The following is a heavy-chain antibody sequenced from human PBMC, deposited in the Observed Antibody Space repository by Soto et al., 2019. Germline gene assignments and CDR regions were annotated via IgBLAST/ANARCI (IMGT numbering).Heavy chain of an antibody. Sequence: VQLVETGGGLIQPGGSLRLSCAASGLTVNTNYMTWVRQAPGKGLEWVSYIYTGDGSYYADSVKGRFTISVDNSKNTVFLQMNDLRAEDTAVYYCARGTIYLDYWGQGTLVTVSS. V-gene: IGHV3-53*02. J-gene: IGHJ4*02. CDR2: IYTGDGS. D-gene: IGHD2-21*01. CDR3: ARGTIYLDY. CDR1: GLTVNTNY.